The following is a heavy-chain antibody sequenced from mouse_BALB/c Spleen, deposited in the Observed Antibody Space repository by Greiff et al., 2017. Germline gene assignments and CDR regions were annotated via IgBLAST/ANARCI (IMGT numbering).Heavy chain of an antibody. V-gene: IGHV2-2*02. CDR2: IWSGGST. Sequence: VKLVESGPGLVQPSQSLSITCTVSGFSLTSYGVHWVRQSPGKGLEWLGVIWSGGSTDYNAAFISRLSISKDNSKSQVFFKMNSLQANDTAIYYCAREGNYGRIAMDYWGQGTSVTVSS. J-gene: IGHJ4*01. CDR1: GFSLTSYG. D-gene: IGHD2-1*01. CDR3: AREGNYGRIAMDY.